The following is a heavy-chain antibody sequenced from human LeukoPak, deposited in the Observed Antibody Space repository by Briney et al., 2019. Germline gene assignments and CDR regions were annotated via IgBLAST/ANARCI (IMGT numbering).Heavy chain of an antibody. CDR1: GFTLSSYW. CDR2: MKQDGSER. CDR3: ARYKPQYRWDLYYFDY. J-gene: IGHJ4*02. D-gene: IGHD1-1*01. Sequence: GGSLRLSCAASGFTLSSYWMSWVRQAPEKGLEWVANMKQDGSERYYVDSVKGRFTISRDNAKNSLYLEMNSLRAEDTSVYYCARYKPQYRWDLYYFDYWGQGTLVTVSS. V-gene: IGHV3-7*01.